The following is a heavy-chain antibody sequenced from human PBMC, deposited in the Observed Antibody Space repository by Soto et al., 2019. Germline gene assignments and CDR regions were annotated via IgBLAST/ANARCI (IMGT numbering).Heavy chain of an antibody. D-gene: IGHD2-2*02. Sequence: ASVKVSCKASGGTFSSYAISWVRQAPGQGLEWMGGIIPIFGTANYAQKFQGRVTITADESTSTAYMELSSLRSEDTAVYYCASIYCSSTSCYTDYYYGMDVWGQGTTVTVSS. CDR2: IIPIFGTA. J-gene: IGHJ6*02. CDR3: ASIYCSSTSCYTDYYYGMDV. CDR1: GGTFSSYA. V-gene: IGHV1-69*13.